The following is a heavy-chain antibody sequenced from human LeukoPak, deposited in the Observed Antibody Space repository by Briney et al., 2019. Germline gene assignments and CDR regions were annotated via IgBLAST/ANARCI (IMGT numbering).Heavy chain of an antibody. J-gene: IGHJ6*03. V-gene: IGHV3-21*01. D-gene: IGHD5-18*01. CDR2: ISSSSSYI. Sequence: GGSLRLSCAASGFTFSSYSMNWVRQAPGKGLEWVSSISSSSSYIYYADSVKGRFTISRDNAKNSLYLQMNSLRAEDTAVYYCARKDTAMVNNYYYYMDVWGKGTTVTVSS. CDR3: ARKDTAMVNNYYYYMDV. CDR1: GFTFSSYS.